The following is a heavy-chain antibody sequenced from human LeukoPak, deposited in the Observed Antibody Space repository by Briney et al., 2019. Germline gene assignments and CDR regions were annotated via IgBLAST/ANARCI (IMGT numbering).Heavy chain of an antibody. D-gene: IGHD2-2*01. V-gene: IGHV5-51*01. J-gene: IGHJ4*02. CDR3: ARVGCSSTSCPDFFDY. Sequence: GESLKISCKGSGYSFTSYWIGWVRQMPGKGLEWMGIIYPGDSDTRYSPSFQGQVTISADKSISTAYLQWSSLKASGTAMYYCARVGCSSTSCPDFFDYWGQGTLVTVSS. CDR2: IYPGDSDT. CDR1: GYSFTSYW.